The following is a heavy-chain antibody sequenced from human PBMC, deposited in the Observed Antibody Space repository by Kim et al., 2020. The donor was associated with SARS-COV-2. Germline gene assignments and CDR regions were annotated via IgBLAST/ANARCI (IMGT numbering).Heavy chain of an antibody. V-gene: IGHV5-51*01. Sequence: GESLKISCKGSGYSFTSYWIGWVRQMPGKGLEWMGIIYPGDSDTRYSPSFQGQVTISADKSISTAYLQWSSLKASDTAMYYCARGLGYCTNGVCSGFAFDIWGQGTMVTVSS. CDR1: GYSFTSYW. CDR3: ARGLGYCTNGVCSGFAFDI. D-gene: IGHD2-8*01. CDR2: IYPGDSDT. J-gene: IGHJ3*02.